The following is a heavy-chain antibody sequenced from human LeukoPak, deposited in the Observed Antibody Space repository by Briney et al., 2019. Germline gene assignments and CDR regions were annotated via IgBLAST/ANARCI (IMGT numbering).Heavy chain of an antibody. CDR2: ITPVLNIT. J-gene: IGHJ6*02. D-gene: IGHD5-18*01. Sequence: SVQVSCKTSGGTFSTSAITWVRQAPGQGLEWMGRITPVLNITTYAQRFQGRVTITADTSTSTVYMELSSLRSEETAVYYCARDQGLTAPPPYGLDVWGQGTTVIVSS. CDR3: ARDQGLTAPPPYGLDV. V-gene: IGHV1-69*04. CDR1: GGTFSTSA.